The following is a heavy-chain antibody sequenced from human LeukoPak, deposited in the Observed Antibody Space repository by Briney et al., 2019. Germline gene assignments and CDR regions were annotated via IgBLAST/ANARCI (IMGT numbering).Heavy chain of an antibody. Sequence: GASLKISCRGSGXPFTNYWIGWGRQMPGKGLEWMGVSFPGDSDTRYSPSFLGQVTISADKSISTAYLQWSSLKASYTAMYYCARLPGYCSGASCYFDYWGQGTLVTVSS. D-gene: IGHD2-15*01. CDR1: GXPFTNYW. V-gene: IGHV5-51*01. CDR2: SFPGDSDT. J-gene: IGHJ4*02. CDR3: ARLPGYCSGASCYFDY.